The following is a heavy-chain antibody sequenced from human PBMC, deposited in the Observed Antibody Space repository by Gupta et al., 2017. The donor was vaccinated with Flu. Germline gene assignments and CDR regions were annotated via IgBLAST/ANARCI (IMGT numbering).Heavy chain of an antibody. J-gene: IGHJ6*03. CDR2: IASDGSHK. V-gene: IGHV3-30*18. CDR3: AKDGPWTASCPYYCYYMDV. Sequence: QMQLVESGGGVVQFGTSLRLSCAASAFLFSSYVMHWVRHAPGKGLEWVADIASDGSHKDYADSVRGRFTISRDKSKNTLSLEMDSLRVEDTAVYYCAKDGPWTASCPYYCYYMDVWGKGTTVTVSS. CDR1: AFLFSSYV. D-gene: IGHD2-2*01.